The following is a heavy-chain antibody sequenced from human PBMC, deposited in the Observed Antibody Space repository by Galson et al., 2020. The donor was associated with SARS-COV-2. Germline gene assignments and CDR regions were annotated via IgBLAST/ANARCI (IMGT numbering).Heavy chain of an antibody. CDR3: ARGEGTDHYYYGMDV. CDR2: INHSGST. V-gene: IGHV4-34*01. Sequence: SQASETLSLTCAVYGGSFSGYYWSWIRQPPGKGLEWIGEINHSGSTNYNPSLKSRVTISVDTSKNQFSLKLSSVTAADTAVYYCARGEGTDHYYYGMDVWGQGTTVTVSS. J-gene: IGHJ6*02. CDR1: GGSFSGYY. D-gene: IGHD1-1*01.